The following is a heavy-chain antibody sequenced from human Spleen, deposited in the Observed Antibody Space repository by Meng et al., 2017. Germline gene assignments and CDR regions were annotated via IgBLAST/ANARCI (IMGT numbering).Heavy chain of an antibody. Sequence: VQLVESGGGVVQPGRSLRLSCAASGFIFRNYAMYWVRQVPGQGLVWVSRIDTGGGTTDYADSVRGRFTIYRDNGENTLYLQMNSLRVEDTGVYYCGRDLGGFYGAWGRGALVTVSS. V-gene: IGHV3-74*01. D-gene: IGHD2/OR15-2a*01. CDR2: IDTGGGTT. CDR3: GRDLGGFYGA. J-gene: IGHJ5*02. CDR1: GFIFRNYA.